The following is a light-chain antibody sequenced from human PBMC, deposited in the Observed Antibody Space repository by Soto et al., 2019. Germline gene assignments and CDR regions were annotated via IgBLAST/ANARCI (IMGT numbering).Light chain of an antibody. J-gene: IGLJ2*01. V-gene: IGLV2-14*01. CDR3: SSYSSSGTLVL. Sequence: QSALTQPASVSGSPGQSITISCTGTSSDVGAYKYVSWYQQHPGKAPKLMISEVTKRPSGVSNRFSGSKSGNTASLTISGLQAEDEADYSCSSYSSSGTLVLFGVGTKVTVL. CDR1: SSDVGAYKY. CDR2: EVT.